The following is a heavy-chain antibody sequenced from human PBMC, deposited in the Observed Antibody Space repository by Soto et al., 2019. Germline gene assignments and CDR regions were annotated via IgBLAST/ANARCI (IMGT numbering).Heavy chain of an antibody. V-gene: IGHV1-46*01. CDR2: INPSGGST. CDR3: ARTLGDYYGSGSYYNGDYYYGMDV. D-gene: IGHD3-10*01. Sequence: GASVKVSCTASVYTFTKFHIHWVRQAPGQGLEWMGMINPSGGSTSYAQKFQGRVTMTRDTSTSTVYMELSSLRSEDTAVYYCARTLGDYYGSGSYYNGDYYYGMDVWGQGTTVTVSS. CDR1: VYTFTKFH. J-gene: IGHJ6*02.